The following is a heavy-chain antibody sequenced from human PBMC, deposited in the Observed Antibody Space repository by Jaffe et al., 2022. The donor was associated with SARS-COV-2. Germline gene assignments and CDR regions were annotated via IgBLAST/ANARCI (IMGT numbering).Heavy chain of an antibody. CDR1: GFTFSSYS. Sequence: EVQLVESGGGLVQPGGSLRLSCAASGFTFSSYSMNWVRQAPGKGLEWVSYISSSSSTIYYADSVKGRFTISRDNAKNSLYLQMNSLRDEDTAVYYCARDREPGYYDFWSGYYGHYYYGMDVWGQGTTVTVSS. CDR2: ISSSSSTI. J-gene: IGHJ6*02. CDR3: ARDREPGYYDFWSGYYGHYYYGMDV. V-gene: IGHV3-48*02. D-gene: IGHD3-3*01.